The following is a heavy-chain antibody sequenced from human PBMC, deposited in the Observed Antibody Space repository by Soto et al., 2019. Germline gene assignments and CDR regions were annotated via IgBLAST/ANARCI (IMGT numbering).Heavy chain of an antibody. D-gene: IGHD3-10*01. CDR2: IYHSGNT. CDR1: SGSISSNNW. Sequence: QVQLQESGPGLVKPSGTLSLTCAVSSGSISSNNWWSWVRQPPGKGLEWIGEIYHSGNTNYNPSRKSRVTILVDKSKNQFSLKLSSVTAADTAVYYCARGSNNYYMDVWGKGTTVTVSS. V-gene: IGHV4-4*02. J-gene: IGHJ6*03. CDR3: ARGSNNYYMDV.